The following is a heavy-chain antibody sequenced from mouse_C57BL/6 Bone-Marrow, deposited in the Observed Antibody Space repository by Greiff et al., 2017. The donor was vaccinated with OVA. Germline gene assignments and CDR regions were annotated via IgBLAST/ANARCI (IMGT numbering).Heavy chain of an antibody. CDR2: IYPRSGNT. CDR3: ARLGIYYYGSSYFDY. D-gene: IGHD1-1*01. CDR1: GYTFTSYG. Sequence: VQLQQSGAELARPWASVKLSCKASGYTFTSYGISWVKQRTGQGLEWIGEIYPRSGNTYYNEKFKGKATLTADKSSSTAYMELRSLTSEDSAVYICARLGIYYYGSSYFDYWGQGTTLTVSS. V-gene: IGHV1-81*01. J-gene: IGHJ2*01.